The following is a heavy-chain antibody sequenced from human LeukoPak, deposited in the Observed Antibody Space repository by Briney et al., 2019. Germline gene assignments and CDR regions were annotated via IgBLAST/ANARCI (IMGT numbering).Heavy chain of an antibody. CDR1: GGSISSSSYY. J-gene: IGHJ4*02. CDR3: ATDLSYYAPGSFYIGF. Sequence: PSETLSLTCTVSGGSISSSSYYWSWIRQPPGKGLEWIGYIYYSGSTNYNPSLKSRVTISVDTSKNQFSLELSSVTAADTAVYYCATDLSYYAPGSFYIGFWGQGTLVTVSS. D-gene: IGHD3-10*01. CDR2: IYYSGST. V-gene: IGHV4-61*01.